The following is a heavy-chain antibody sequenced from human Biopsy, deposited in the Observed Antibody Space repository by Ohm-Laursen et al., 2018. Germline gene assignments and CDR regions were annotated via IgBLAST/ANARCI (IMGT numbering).Heavy chain of an antibody. CDR1: GDSISIYY. CDR2: FYYSGST. V-gene: IGHV4-59*01. Sequence: GTLSLTCNVSGDSISIYYWSWIRQPPGKGLEWIGNFYYSGSTNYNPSLKSRITMSLDRSKSQVSLRMNSVIAADTAVYYCARARIKTSGVLIPETYYFDSWGQGTLVTVSS. D-gene: IGHD3-3*01. CDR3: ARARIKTSGVLIPETYYFDS. J-gene: IGHJ4*02.